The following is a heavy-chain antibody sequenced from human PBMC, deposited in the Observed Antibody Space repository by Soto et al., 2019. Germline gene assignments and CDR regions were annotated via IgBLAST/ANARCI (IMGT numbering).Heavy chain of an antibody. Sequence: SVKVSCKASGGTFSSYAISWVRQAPGQGLEWMGGIIPIIGTAYYAQKFQGRVTITADEATSTAYIELSSLRSEDTAVYYCAREAYDSSGFVDYWGQGTLVTVSS. CDR1: GGTFSSYA. CDR3: AREAYDSSGFVDY. J-gene: IGHJ4*02. CDR2: IIPIIGTA. D-gene: IGHD3-22*01. V-gene: IGHV1-69*13.